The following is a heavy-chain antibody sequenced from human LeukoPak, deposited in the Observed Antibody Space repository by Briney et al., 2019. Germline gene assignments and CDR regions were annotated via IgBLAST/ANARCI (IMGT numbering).Heavy chain of an antibody. CDR3: AKELPDTTMITIDY. V-gene: IGHV3-23*01. D-gene: IGHD5-18*01. CDR2: ISGSGGST. J-gene: IGHJ4*02. Sequence: PGGSLRLSCAASGFTFSGYVMSWVRQAPGKGLEWVSAISGSGGSTYYADSVKGRFTISRDNSKNTLYLQMNSLRAEDTAVYYCAKELPDTTMITIDYWGQGTLVTVSS. CDR1: GFTFSGYV.